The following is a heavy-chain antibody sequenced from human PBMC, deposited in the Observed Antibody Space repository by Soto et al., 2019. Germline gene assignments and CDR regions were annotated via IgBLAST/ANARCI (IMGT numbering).Heavy chain of an antibody. CDR1: GGSFSGYY. J-gene: IGHJ6*03. CDR2: INHSGST. V-gene: IGHV4-34*01. Sequence: TLSLTCAVYGGSFSGYYWSWIRQPPGKGLEWIGEINHSGSTNYNPSLKSRVTISVDTSKNQFSLKLSSVTAADTAVYYCARCLPYGDYAHYMDVWGKGTTVTVSS. D-gene: IGHD4-17*01. CDR3: ARCLPYGDYAHYMDV.